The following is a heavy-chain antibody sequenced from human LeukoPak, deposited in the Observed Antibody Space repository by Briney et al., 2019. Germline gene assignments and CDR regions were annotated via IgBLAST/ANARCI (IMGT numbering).Heavy chain of an antibody. J-gene: IGHJ5*02. CDR3: ARGYDYVWGSYRYTPFDP. Sequence: ASVKVSCKASGYTFTSYDINWVRQATGQGLEWMGWINPNSGNTDYAQKFQGRVTMTTDTSTSTAYMELRSLRSDDTAVYYCARGYDYVWGSYRYTPFDPWGQGTLVTVSS. D-gene: IGHD3-16*02. CDR2: INPNSGNT. CDR1: GYTFTSYD. V-gene: IGHV1-8*01.